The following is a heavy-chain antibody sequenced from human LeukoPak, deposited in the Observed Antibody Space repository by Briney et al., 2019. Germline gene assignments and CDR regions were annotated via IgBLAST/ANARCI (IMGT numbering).Heavy chain of an antibody. CDR3: ASLYTYAPRESY. Sequence: PSETLSLTCTVSGGFISNSSYYWGWIRQPPGKGLIWIGSIYYSGSTYYNPSLESRVTISVDTSKNQFSLKLSSVTAADTAVYYCASLYTYAPRESYWGQGTLVTVSS. CDR1: GGFISNSSYY. D-gene: IGHD5-18*01. V-gene: IGHV4-39*01. CDR2: IYYSGST. J-gene: IGHJ4*02.